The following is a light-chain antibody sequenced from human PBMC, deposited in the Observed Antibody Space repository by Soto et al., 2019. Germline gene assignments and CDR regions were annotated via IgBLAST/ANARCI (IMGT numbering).Light chain of an antibody. CDR2: DVS. CDR3: SSYTVSSTLVV. CDR1: SSDVGSYNY. V-gene: IGLV2-14*01. Sequence: QSALTQPASVSGSPGQSITISCTGTSSDVGSYNYVSWYQQHPDKAPKLMIYDVSNRPSGVSNRFSGSKSGNTASLTISGLQADDEADYYCSSYTVSSTLVVFGGGTKVTVL. J-gene: IGLJ2*01.